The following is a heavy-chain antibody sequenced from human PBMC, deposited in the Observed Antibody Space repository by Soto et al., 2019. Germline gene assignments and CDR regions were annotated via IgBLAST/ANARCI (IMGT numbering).Heavy chain of an antibody. CDR3: ARGYCSAGPCYGYYGMDV. J-gene: IGHJ6*02. CDR2: IIPIRSTT. CDR1: GDIFSSYT. Sequence: QVQLVQSGAEVKKPGSSVKVSCKASGDIFSSYTINWVRQAPGQGLEWMGRIIPIRSTTNYAQKFQGRVTITADKSTSIAYMELSSLISEDTAVYYCARGYCSAGPCYGYYGMDVWGQGNAVTVSS. V-gene: IGHV1-69*08. D-gene: IGHD2-15*01.